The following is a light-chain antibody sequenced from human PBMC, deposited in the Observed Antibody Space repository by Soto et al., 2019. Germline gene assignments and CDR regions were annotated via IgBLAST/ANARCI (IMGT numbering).Light chain of an antibody. Sequence: QSALTQPRSVSGSPGQSVTISCTGTSSDVGGYIYLSWYQQHPGKAPKVIIYDVTERPSGVPDRFSGSKSGNTASLTISGLQAEDEADYYCCSYAGSYTFEVGGGTKLTVL. J-gene: IGLJ2*01. CDR1: SSDVGGYIY. CDR3: CSYAGSYTFE. CDR2: DVT. V-gene: IGLV2-11*01.